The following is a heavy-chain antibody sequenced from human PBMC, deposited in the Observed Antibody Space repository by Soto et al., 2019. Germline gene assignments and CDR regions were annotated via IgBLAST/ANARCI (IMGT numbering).Heavy chain of an antibody. Sequence: GGSLRLSCKASGFGFRAYSMHCVRQPPSKGLEWVAVIQHNGNYIQYADFVRGRFTISRDNYKSFLYLQMNGLTPEDTALYYSVRVGWGYTYGNGLDGWGQGTTVTVSS. D-gene: IGHD5-18*01. CDR2: IQHNGNYI. J-gene: IGHJ6*02. V-gene: IGHV3-30-3*01. CDR3: VRVGWGYTYGNGLDG. CDR1: GFGFRAYS.